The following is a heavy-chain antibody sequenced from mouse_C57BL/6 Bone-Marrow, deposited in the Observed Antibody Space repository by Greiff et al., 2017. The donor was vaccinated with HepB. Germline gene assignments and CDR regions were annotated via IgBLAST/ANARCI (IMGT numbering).Heavy chain of an antibody. CDR3: ARGGP. J-gene: IGHJ3*01. CDR1: GYTFTSYW. Sequence: VQLQQPGAELVRPGTSVKLSCKASGYTFTSYWMHWVKQRPGQGLEWIGVIDPSDSYTNYNQKFKGKATLTVDTSSSTAYMQLSSLTSEDSAVYYCARGGPWGQGTLVTVSA. V-gene: IGHV1-59*01. CDR2: IDPSDSYT.